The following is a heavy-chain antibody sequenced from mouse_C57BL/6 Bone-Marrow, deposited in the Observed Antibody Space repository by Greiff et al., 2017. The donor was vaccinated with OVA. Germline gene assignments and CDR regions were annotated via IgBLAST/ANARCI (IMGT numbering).Heavy chain of an antibody. J-gene: IGHJ1*03. CDR2: IYPGSGST. CDR3: ARSCGYYRYFDV. V-gene: IGHV1-55*01. Sequence: QVQLKESGAELVKPGASVKMSCKASGYTFTSYWITWVKQRPGQGLEWIGDIYPGSGSTNYNEKFKSKATLTVDTSSSTAYMQLSSLTSEDSAVYYCARSCGYYRYFDVWGTGTTVTVSS. CDR1: GYTFTSYW. D-gene: IGHD2-2*01.